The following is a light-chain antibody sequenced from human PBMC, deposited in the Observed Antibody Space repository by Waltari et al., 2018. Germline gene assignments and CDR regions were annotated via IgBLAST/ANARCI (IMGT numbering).Light chain of an antibody. V-gene: IGKV3-20*01. Sequence: EIVLTQSPGTLSLSPGERATLSCRASQSVSKYLAWYQQRPGQAPRLLIYDASIRATGIPDRFSGIGSGTDFSLTISRLEPEDFAVYYCQKYVNLPATFGQGTKVEIK. CDR2: DAS. CDR3: QKYVNLPAT. J-gene: IGKJ1*01. CDR1: QSVSKY.